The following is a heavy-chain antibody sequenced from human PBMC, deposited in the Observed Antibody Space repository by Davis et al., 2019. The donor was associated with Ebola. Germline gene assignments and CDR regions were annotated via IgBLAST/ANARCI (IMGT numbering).Heavy chain of an antibody. D-gene: IGHD3-10*01. Sequence: GESLKISCAASGFTFSSYWMSWVRQAPGKGLEWVANIKQDGSEKYYADSVKGRFTISRDNSKNTLYLQMNSLRAEDTAVYYCARVTAELSAAGGYFDYWGQGTLVTVSS. CDR2: IKQDGSEK. V-gene: IGHV3-7*01. CDR3: ARVTAELSAAGGYFDY. CDR1: GFTFSSYW. J-gene: IGHJ4*02.